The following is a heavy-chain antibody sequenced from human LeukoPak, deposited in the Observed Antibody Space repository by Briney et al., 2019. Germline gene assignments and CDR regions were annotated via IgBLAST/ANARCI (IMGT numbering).Heavy chain of an antibody. Sequence: PSQTLSLTCTVSGGSISSNNYYWSWIRQPAGKGLEWIGRIYSSGSTKYNPSLKSRVTISVDTSKNQFSLKLSSVTAADTAVYYCARDSSSWYGYFQYWGQGTLVTVSS. CDR1: GGSISSNNYY. D-gene: IGHD3-22*01. V-gene: IGHV4-61*02. J-gene: IGHJ1*01. CDR3: ARDSSSWYGYFQY. CDR2: IYSSGST.